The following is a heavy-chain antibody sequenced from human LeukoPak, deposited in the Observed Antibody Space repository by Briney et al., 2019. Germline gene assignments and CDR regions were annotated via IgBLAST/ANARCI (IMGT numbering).Heavy chain of an antibody. Sequence: SETLSLTCTVSGGSISSYYWSWIRQPPGKGLEWIGYIYYSGSTNYNPSLKSRVTISVDTSKNQFSLKLSSVTAADTAVYYCAGAGYSSSWSRPEDTYYYYYYGMDVWGQGTTVTVSS. CDR2: IYYSGST. CDR1: GGSISSYY. CDR3: AGAGYSSSWSRPEDTYYYYYYGMDV. D-gene: IGHD6-13*01. V-gene: IGHV4-59*08. J-gene: IGHJ6*02.